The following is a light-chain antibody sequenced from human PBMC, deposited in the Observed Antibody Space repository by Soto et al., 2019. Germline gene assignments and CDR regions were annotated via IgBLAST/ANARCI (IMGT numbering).Light chain of an antibody. CDR2: EAS. V-gene: IGKV2D-29*02. J-gene: IGKJ5*01. CDR3: MQSTQLPPT. Sequence: VMTQTPLSLSVAPGQPASISCKSSQSLLHITGETFLFWYLQKPGQSPQLLIYEASTRVSGVPDRCSGSGSGTDFTLEISRVETDDVGIYYCMQSTQLPPTFGQGTRLGIE. CDR1: QSLLHITGETF.